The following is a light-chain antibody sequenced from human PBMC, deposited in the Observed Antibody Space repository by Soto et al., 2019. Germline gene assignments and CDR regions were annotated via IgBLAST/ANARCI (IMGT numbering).Light chain of an antibody. CDR3: VSFLGATYG. CDR1: SSDVGAYIF. J-gene: IGLJ1*01. CDR2: DVN. Sequence: SVLTQPPSASGSPGQSVTISCTGTSSDVGAYIFVSWYQQHPGKAPKPMVYDVNRRPPGVPDRFFGSKSGNTASLTVSGLQAEDEADYYCVSFLGATYGFGTGPKVTV. V-gene: IGLV2-8*01.